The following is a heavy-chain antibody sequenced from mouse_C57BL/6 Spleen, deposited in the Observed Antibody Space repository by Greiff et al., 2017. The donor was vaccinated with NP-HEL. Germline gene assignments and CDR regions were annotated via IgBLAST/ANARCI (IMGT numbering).Heavy chain of an antibody. CDR1: GYTFTDYY. D-gene: IGHD2-1*01. CDR3: ARNYIMADY. J-gene: IGHJ4*01. Sequence: EVQLQQSGPELVKPGASVKISCKASGYTFTDYYMNWVKQSHGKSLEWIGDINPNNGGTSYNQKFKGKATLTVDKSSSTAYMELRSLTSEDSAVYYCARNYIMADYWGQGTSVTVSS. V-gene: IGHV1-26*01. CDR2: INPNNGGT.